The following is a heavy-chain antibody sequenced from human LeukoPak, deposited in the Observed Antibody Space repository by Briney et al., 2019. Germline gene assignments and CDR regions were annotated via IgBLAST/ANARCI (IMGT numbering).Heavy chain of an antibody. CDR1: GGTFSSFA. CDR3: AREEIAGEGHDY. V-gene: IGHV1-69*01. Sequence: SVTVSCGASGGTFSSFAISWVRQAPGQGLEWMGGIIPIFGTANYAQKFQGRVTITADESTSTAYMELSSLRSEDTAVYYCAREEIAGEGHDYWGQGTLVTVSS. J-gene: IGHJ4*02. D-gene: IGHD3-16*01. CDR2: IIPIFGTA.